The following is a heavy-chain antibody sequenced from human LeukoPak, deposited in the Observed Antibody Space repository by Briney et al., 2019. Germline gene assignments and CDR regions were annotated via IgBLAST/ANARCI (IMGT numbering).Heavy chain of an antibody. J-gene: IGHJ5*02. D-gene: IGHD2-21*02. V-gene: IGHV4-59*08. CDR1: GGSIRSYS. CDR2: IHHSRST. Sequence: SETLSLTCTVSGGSIRSYSWSWIRQPPGSGLEWIGYIHHSRSTNYNPSLKSRVTVSVDTSKNQFSLKLSPVTAADTAVYYCAGHIQIGLRVSRLGWFDPWGQGTLVTVSS. CDR3: AGHIQIGLRVSRLGWFDP.